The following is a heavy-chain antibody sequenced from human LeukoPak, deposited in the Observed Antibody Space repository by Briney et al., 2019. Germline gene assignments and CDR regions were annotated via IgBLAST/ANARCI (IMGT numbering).Heavy chain of an antibody. CDR1: GFTFSSYS. Sequence: PGGSLRLSCAASGFTFSSYSMNWVRQAPGKGLEWVSSISSSSSYIYYADSVKGRFTISRDNAKNSLYLQMNSLRGEDTAIYYCAKFALQSDPFDYWGQGSLVTVSS. CDR3: AKFALQSDPFDY. J-gene: IGHJ4*02. V-gene: IGHV3-21*04. D-gene: IGHD6-19*01. CDR2: ISSSSSYI.